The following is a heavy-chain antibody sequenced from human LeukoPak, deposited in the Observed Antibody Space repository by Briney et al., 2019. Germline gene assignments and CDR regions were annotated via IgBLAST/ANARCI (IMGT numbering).Heavy chain of an antibody. D-gene: IGHD1-26*01. Sequence: GGSLRLSCAASGFTFGDYDMHWVRQAPGKGLECVSLIRADGATTRYTDSVKGRFTISRDNSKDSLYLQMNSLRTEDTALYYCARDNTGSYEYWGQGTLVTVSP. CDR2: IRADGATT. V-gene: IGHV3-43*02. CDR1: GFTFGDYD. J-gene: IGHJ4*02. CDR3: ARDNTGSYEY.